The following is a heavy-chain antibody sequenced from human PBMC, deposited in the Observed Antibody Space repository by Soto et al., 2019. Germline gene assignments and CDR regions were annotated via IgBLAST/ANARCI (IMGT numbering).Heavy chain of an antibody. D-gene: IGHD2-8*01. CDR3: ARDSMGSGFDY. Sequence: GGSLRLSCAASGFTVSTNYMNWVRQAPGKGLEWVSIIYTGGSTDYADSVKGRFTISRDNSENTLYLQMTNLIAEDTAVYYCARDSMGSGFDYWGQGALVTVSS. J-gene: IGHJ4*02. V-gene: IGHV3-66*01. CDR2: IYTGGST. CDR1: GFTVSTNY.